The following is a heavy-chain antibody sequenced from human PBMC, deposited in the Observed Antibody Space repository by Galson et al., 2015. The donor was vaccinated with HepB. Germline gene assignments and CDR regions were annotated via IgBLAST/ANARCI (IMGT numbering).Heavy chain of an antibody. CDR2: IIPIFGTA. J-gene: IGHJ6*02. V-gene: IGHV1-69*13. Sequence: SVKVSCKASGGTFSSYAISWVRQAPGQGLEWMGGIIPIFGTANYAQKFQGRVTITADESTSTAYMELSSLRSEDTAVYYCARVVYCSSTSCYTGVSETYYYGMDVWGQGTTVTVSS. CDR3: ARVVYCSSTSCYTGVSETYYYGMDV. CDR1: GGTFSSYA. D-gene: IGHD2-2*02.